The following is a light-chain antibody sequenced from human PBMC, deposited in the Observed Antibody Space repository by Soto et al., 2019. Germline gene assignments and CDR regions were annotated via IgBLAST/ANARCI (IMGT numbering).Light chain of an antibody. CDR1: ISDVGGYNY. CDR2: EVS. CDR3: SSYTSSSTSV. Sequence: QSPRTQPASVSGSPGQSITISCTGTISDVGGYNYVSWYQQHPGKAPKLMIYEVSNRPSGVSNRFSGSKSGNTASLTISGLQAEDEADYYCSSYTSSSTSVFGTGTKVTVL. J-gene: IGLJ1*01. V-gene: IGLV2-14*01.